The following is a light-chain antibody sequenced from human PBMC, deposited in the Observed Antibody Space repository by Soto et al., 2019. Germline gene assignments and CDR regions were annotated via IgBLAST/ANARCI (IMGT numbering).Light chain of an antibody. CDR2: NTN. CDR1: SGSVSATNY. Sequence: QTVVTQEPSFSVSHGGTVTLTCCLRSGSVSATNYPSWYQQTPGQAPRTLIYNTNTRSSGVPDRFSGSILGNKAALTITGAQADDDSDYYCVLYIYSATNWVFGGGTKLTVL. J-gene: IGLJ3*02. V-gene: IGLV8-61*01. CDR3: VLYIYSATNWV.